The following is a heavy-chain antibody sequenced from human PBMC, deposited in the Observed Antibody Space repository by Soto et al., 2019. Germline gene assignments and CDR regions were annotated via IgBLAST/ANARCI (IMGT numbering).Heavy chain of an antibody. CDR2: ISYDGSNK. V-gene: IGHV3-30*18. Sequence: GGSLRLSCAASGFTFSSYGMHWVRQAPGKGLEWVAVISYDGSNKYYADSVKGRFTISRDNSKNTLYLQMNSLRAEDTAVYYCAKLFNAFELFDIWGQGTMVTVSS. J-gene: IGHJ3*02. CDR3: AKLFNAFELFDI. D-gene: IGHD3-9*01. CDR1: GFTFSSYG.